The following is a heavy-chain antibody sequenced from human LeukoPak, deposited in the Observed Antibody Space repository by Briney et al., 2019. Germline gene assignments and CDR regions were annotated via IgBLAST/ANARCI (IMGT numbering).Heavy chain of an antibody. Sequence: GGSLRLSCAASGFTFSSFAMSWVRQAPGKGLEWVSAISDSGSSTYYPDSVKGRFTISRDNSKNTLSLQMNSLSAEDTAIYYCVKVFVVVPAAIGWFDSWGQGTLVTVSS. CDR1: GFTFSSFA. D-gene: IGHD2-2*01. V-gene: IGHV3-23*01. CDR3: VKVFVVVPAAIGWFDS. J-gene: IGHJ5*01. CDR2: ISDSGSST.